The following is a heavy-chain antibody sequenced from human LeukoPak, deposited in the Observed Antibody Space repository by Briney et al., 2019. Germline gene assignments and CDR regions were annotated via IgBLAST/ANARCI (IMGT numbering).Heavy chain of an antibody. CDR3: AKTHDRYSSSWSFDY. V-gene: IGHV3-23*01. CDR2: ISGSAGST. Sequence: GGTLRLSCAASGFTFSSYGMSWVRQAPGKGLEWVSAISGSAGSTYYADSVKGRFTISRDNSKNTLYLQMNSLRAEDTAVYYCAKTHDRYSSSWSFDYWGQGTLVTVSS. CDR1: GFTFSSYG. D-gene: IGHD6-13*01. J-gene: IGHJ4*02.